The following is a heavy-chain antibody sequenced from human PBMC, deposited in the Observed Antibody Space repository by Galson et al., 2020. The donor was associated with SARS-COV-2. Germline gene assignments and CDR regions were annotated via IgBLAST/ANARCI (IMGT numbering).Heavy chain of an antibody. CDR3: ATVSIWDYYYYYGMDV. D-gene: IGHD3-16*01. CDR1: GYTLTELS. CDR2: FDPEDGET. J-gene: IGHJ6*02. Sequence: ASVKVSCKVSGYTLTELSMHWVRQAPGKGLEWMGGFDPEDGETIYAQKFQGRVTMTEDTSTDTAYMELSSLRSEDTAVYYCATVSIWDYYYYYGMDVWGQGTTVTVSS. V-gene: IGHV1-24*01.